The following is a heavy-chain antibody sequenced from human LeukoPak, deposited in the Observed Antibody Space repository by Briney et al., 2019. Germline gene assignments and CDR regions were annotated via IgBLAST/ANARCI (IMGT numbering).Heavy chain of an antibody. Sequence: QPGGSLRLSCAASGFTFSSHWMSWVRQAPGKGLEWVANIKQDGSEKYYVDSVKGRFTISRDNAKNSLYLQMNSLRAEDTAVYYCARDPDPGYSSSWSYYYYYYMDVWGKGTTVTISS. J-gene: IGHJ6*03. CDR1: GFTFSSHW. CDR3: ARDPDPGYSSSWSYYYYYYMDV. V-gene: IGHV3-7*01. D-gene: IGHD6-13*01. CDR2: IKQDGSEK.